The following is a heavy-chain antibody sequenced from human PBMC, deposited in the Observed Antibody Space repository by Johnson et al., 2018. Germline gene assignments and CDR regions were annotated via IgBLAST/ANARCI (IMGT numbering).Heavy chain of an antibody. CDR3: AMSGGGMDV. CDR2: LIPIFGTT. J-gene: IGHJ6*02. Sequence: QVQLVQSGAEVKKPGSSVKVSCKASGGTLSSYAASWVRQAPGQGLEWMGGLIPIFGTTTYAQKFQGRGPITADESTSTGYMELNSLRSEDTAVYYWAMSGGGMDVWGQGTTVTVSS. CDR1: GGTLSSYA. D-gene: IGHD3-10*01. V-gene: IGHV1-69*12.